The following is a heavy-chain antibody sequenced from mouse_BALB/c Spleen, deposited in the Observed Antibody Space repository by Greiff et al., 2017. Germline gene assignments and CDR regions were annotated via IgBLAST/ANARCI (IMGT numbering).Heavy chain of an antibody. D-gene: IGHD3-3*01. Sequence: EVMLVESGGGLVKPGGSLKLSCAASGFTFSSYAMSWVRQSPEKRLEWVAEISSGGSYTYYPDTVTGRFTISRDNAKNTLYLEMSSLRSEDTAMYYCARGDWLYWGQGTLVTVSA. CDR2: ISSGGSYT. V-gene: IGHV5-9-4*01. CDR3: ARGDWLY. J-gene: IGHJ3*01. CDR1: GFTFSSYA.